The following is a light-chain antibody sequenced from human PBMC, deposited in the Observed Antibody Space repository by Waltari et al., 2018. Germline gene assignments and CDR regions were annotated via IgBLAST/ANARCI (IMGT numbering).Light chain of an antibody. CDR3: CSYTNSRTWV. CDR1: SSDVGRYDL. Sequence: QSALTQPASVSGSPGQSITISSTGTSSDVGRYDLVSCYQQHPDKAPKLMVFEDSKRPSEISNRFSGSKSGNTASLTISGLQAEDEADYYCCSYTNSRTWVFGGGTKLTVL. V-gene: IGLV2-23*01. J-gene: IGLJ3*02. CDR2: EDS.